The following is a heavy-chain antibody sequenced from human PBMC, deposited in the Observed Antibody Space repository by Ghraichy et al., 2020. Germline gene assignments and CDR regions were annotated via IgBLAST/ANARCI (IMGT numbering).Heavy chain of an antibody. CDR2: IYYSGST. J-gene: IGHJ4*02. Sequence: ETLSLTCTVSGGSISSYYWSWIRQPPGKGLEWIGYIYYSGSTNYNPSLKSRVTISVDTSKNQFSLKLSSVTAADTSVYYCAREANYYDSSGYYYAHVDYWGQGNLVTVSS. D-gene: IGHD3-22*01. CDR1: GGSISSYY. V-gene: IGHV4-59*01. CDR3: AREANYYDSSGYYYAHVDY.